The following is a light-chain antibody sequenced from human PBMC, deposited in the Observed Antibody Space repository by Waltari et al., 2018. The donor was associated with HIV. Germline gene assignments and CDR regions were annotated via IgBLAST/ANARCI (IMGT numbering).Light chain of an antibody. J-gene: IGLJ1*01. CDR1: SSDVGGYNY. Sequence: QSALTQPRSVSGSPAQSVTISCTGTSSDVGGYNYVSWYQQHPGKAPKLMIYDVSKRPSGVPDRFSGSKSGNTASLTISGLQAEDEADYYCCAYVGYGTKFVFGTGTRVTV. V-gene: IGLV2-11*01. CDR2: DVS. CDR3: CAYVGYGTKFV.